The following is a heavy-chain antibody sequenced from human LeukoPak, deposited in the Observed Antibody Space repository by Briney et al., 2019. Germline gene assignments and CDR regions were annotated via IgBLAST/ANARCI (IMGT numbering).Heavy chain of an antibody. D-gene: IGHD6-6*01. J-gene: IGHJ3*02. Sequence: PGGSLRLSCAASGFSFSSHGMSWVRQAPGKGLEWVSGIIGGAGGTYYADSVKGRFTISRDNAKNTLYLQMNSLRAEDTAVYYCAKSSIAAPSGAFDIWGQGTMVTVSS. V-gene: IGHV3-23*01. CDR2: IIGGAGGT. CDR1: GFSFSSHG. CDR3: AKSSIAAPSGAFDI.